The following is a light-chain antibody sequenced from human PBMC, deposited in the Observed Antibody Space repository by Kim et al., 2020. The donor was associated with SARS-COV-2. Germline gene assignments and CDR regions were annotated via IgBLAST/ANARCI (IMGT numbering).Light chain of an antibody. Sequence: ALGQTVRITCQGDSLRTYYASWYQQKPGQAPTLVIYAKNKRPSGIPDRFSGSNSGNTASLTVTGAQAVDEADYYCNSRDTSGDHVVFGGGTKLIVL. V-gene: IGLV3-19*01. CDR2: AKN. CDR3: NSRDTSGDHVV. CDR1: SLRTYY. J-gene: IGLJ2*01.